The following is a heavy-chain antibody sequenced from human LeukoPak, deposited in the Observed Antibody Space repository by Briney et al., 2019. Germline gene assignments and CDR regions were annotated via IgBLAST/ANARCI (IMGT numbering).Heavy chain of an antibody. CDR2: IYYSGST. D-gene: IGHD5-12*01. Sequence: SETLSLTCTVSGGSISSGRYYWRWIRHPPEKALEGIGSIYYSGSTYYNPSLKSRVTICVDTSKNQFSLKLSSVPAADTAMYYCARVSGYDWESFYDYWGQGSLVTVSS. CDR3: ARVSGYDWESFYDY. J-gene: IGHJ4*02. CDR1: GGSISSGRYY. V-gene: IGHV4-39*07.